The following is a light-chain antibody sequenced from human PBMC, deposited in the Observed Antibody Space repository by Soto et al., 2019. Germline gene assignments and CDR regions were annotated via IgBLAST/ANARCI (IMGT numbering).Light chain of an antibody. CDR2: DAS. Sequence: DVQMTQSPSTLSASVGDRVTITCRASQSISSWLAWYQQKPGKAPNLLIYDASSLEGGVPSRFSGSGSGTEFTLTISSLQPDDLATYYYQQYNSYSVTFGGGTKVDIK. CDR1: QSISSW. V-gene: IGKV1-5*01. J-gene: IGKJ4*01. CDR3: QQYNSYSVT.